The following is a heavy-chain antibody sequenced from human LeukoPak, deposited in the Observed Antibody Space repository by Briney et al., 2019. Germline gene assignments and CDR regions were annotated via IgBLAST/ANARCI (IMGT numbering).Heavy chain of an antibody. V-gene: IGHV4-59*01. CDR1: GGSISSYY. Sequence: SETLSLTRTVSGGSISSYYWSWIRQPPGKGLEWIGYIYHSGSTNYNPSLKSRATISIDPSKNQFSLKLNSVTAADTAVYYCARDLIHRDDSNAAWGQGTLVSVSS. J-gene: IGHJ5*02. CDR3: ARDLIHRDDSNAA. D-gene: IGHD2-8*01. CDR2: IYHSGST.